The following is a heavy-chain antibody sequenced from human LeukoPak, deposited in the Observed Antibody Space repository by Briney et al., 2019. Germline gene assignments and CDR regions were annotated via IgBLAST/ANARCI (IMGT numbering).Heavy chain of an antibody. CDR3: ARGVVPAGLVWFDP. J-gene: IGHJ5*02. D-gene: IGHD2-2*01. V-gene: IGHV4-39*07. CDR1: GGSISSSSYY. Sequence: SETLSLTCTVSGGSISSSSYYWGWIRQPPGKGLEWIGSIYYSGSTYYNPSLKSRVTISVDTSKNQFSLKLSSVTAADTAVYYCARGVVPAGLVWFDPWGQGTLVTVSS. CDR2: IYYSGST.